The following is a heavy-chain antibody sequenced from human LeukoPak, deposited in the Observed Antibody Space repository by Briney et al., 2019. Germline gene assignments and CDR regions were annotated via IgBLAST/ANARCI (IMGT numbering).Heavy chain of an antibody. CDR3: ARWPNTIFGVVMDL. CDR2: INPNSGGT. Sequence: ASVKVSCKASGYTFTGYYMHWVRQAPGQGLEWMGWINPNSGGTNYAQKFQGRVTMTRDTSISTAYMELSRLRSDDTAVYYCARWPNTIFGVVMDLWGQGTLVIVSS. J-gene: IGHJ4*02. CDR1: GYTFTGYY. D-gene: IGHD3-3*01. V-gene: IGHV1-2*02.